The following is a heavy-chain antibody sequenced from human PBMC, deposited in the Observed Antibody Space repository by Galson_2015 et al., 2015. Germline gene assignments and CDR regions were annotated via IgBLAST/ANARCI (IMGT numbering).Heavy chain of an antibody. J-gene: IGHJ4*02. D-gene: IGHD3-22*01. Sequence: SLRFSCAASGFTFSSYVMNWVRQAPGKGLEWVSGISGSGGNTHYADSLKGRFTISRDNSKNTMYLQMNSLRAEDTAVYYCAKDRENDSSGYIGWGQGTLVTVSS. V-gene: IGHV3-23*01. CDR1: GFTFSSYV. CDR2: ISGSGGNT. CDR3: AKDRENDSSGYIG.